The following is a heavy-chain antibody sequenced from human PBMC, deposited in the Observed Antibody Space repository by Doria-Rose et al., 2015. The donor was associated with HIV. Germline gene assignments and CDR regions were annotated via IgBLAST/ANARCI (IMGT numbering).Heavy chain of an antibody. CDR2: ISSTSAYI. V-gene: IGHV3-21*01. CDR3: ATGVTLDY. Sequence: VQLVESGGGLVRPGGSLRLSCATSGFTFSSRRINWVRQAPGKGLEWVSSISSTSAYINYADSVRGRFTISRDNARNSLYLQMDSLRAEDTAIYYCATGVTLDYWGQGTLVTVSS. CDR1: GFTFSSRR. J-gene: IGHJ4*02. D-gene: IGHD3-10*01.